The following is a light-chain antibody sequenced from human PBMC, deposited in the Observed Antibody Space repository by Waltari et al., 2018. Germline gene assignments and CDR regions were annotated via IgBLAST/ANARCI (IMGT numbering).Light chain of an antibody. Sequence: QSALTQPPSASGSPGQSVTISCPGTSSDVGGYNYVSWYQQYPGKAPKLMIYEVSKRPSGVPDRFSGSKSGNTASLTVSGLQAEDEADYYCSSYAGSNNVVFGGGTKLTVL. CDR1: SSDVGGYNY. J-gene: IGLJ2*01. V-gene: IGLV2-8*01. CDR2: EVS. CDR3: SSYAGSNNVV.